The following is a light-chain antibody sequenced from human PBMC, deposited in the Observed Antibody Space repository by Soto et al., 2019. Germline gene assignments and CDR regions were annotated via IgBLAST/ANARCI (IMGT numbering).Light chain of an antibody. V-gene: IGKV1-5*03. Sequence: DIQMTQSPSTLSGSVGDRVTITCRASQTISSWLAWYQQKPGKAPKLLIYKASTLKSGVPSRFSGSGSGTEFTLTIISLQPEDFATYYCQHYNSYSEAFGQGTKVELK. CDR2: KAS. CDR3: QHYNSYSEA. CDR1: QTISSW. J-gene: IGKJ1*01.